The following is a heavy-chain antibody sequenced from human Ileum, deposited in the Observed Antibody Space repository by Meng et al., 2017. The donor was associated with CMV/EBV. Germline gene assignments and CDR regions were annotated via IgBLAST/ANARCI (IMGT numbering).Heavy chain of an antibody. V-gene: IGHV3-48*03. CDR2: INRGDSVI. CDR1: RFTLGNHD. J-gene: IGHJ4*02. CDR3: ARETNWNYALDY. D-gene: IGHD1-7*01. Sequence: GGSLRLSCASSRFTLGNHDMNWVRQAPGKGLEWLSHINRGDSVILYADSVKGRFTISRDIAKNSLYLQMNSLRAEDTAVYYCARETNWNYALDYWGQGTLVTVSS.